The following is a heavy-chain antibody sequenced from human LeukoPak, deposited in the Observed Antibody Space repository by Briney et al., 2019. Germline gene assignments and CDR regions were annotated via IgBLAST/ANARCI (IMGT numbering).Heavy chain of an antibody. CDR3: ASSGYSYGYEYYFDY. D-gene: IGHD5-18*01. Sequence: SVKVSCKASGGTFSSYAISWVRQAPGQGLEWMGGIIPIFGTANYAQKFQGRVTITTDESTSKAYMELSSLRSEDTAVYYCASSGYSYGYEYYFDYWGQGTLVTVSS. CDR1: GGTFSSYA. CDR2: IIPIFGTA. V-gene: IGHV1-69*05. J-gene: IGHJ4*02.